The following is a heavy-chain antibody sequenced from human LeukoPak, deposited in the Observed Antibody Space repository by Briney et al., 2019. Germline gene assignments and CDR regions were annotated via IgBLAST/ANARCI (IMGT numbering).Heavy chain of an antibody. Sequence: GGSLRLSCAASGFTFSSYGMHWVRQAPGKGLEWVAFIRYDGSNKYYADSVKGRFTISRDNSKNTLYLQMNSLRAEDTAVYYCARDTKIVGATGDYWGQGTLVTVSS. CDR2: IRYDGSNK. J-gene: IGHJ4*02. CDR1: GFTFSSYG. V-gene: IGHV3-30*02. CDR3: ARDTKIVGATGDY. D-gene: IGHD1-26*01.